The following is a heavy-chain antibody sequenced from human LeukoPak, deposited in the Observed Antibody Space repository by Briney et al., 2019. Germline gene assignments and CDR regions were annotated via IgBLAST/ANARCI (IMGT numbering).Heavy chain of an antibody. CDR2: ISSSSSYI. V-gene: IGHV3-21*01. J-gene: IGHJ4*02. CDR1: GFTFSSYS. D-gene: IGHD6-13*01. CDR3: ARRGVYSSSWVDY. Sequence: GGSLRLSCAASGFTFSSYSMNWVRQAPGKGLEWVSSISSSSSYIYYADTVKGRFTISRDNAKNSLYLQMNSLRAEDTAVYYCARRGVYSSSWVDYWGQGTLVTVSS.